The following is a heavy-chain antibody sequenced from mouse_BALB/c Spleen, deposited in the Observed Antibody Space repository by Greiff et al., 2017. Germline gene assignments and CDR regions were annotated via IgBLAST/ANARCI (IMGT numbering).Heavy chain of an antibody. J-gene: IGHJ2*01. CDR3: ARASGSSGYVGD. CDR2: ISDGGSYT. CDR1: GFTFSDYY. V-gene: IGHV5-4*02. Sequence: EVKLVESGGGLVKPGGSLKLSCAASGFTFSDYYMYWVRQTPEKRLEWVATISDGGSYTYYPDSVKGRFTISRDNAKNNLYLQMSSLKSEDTAMYYCARASGSSGYVGDWGQGTTLTVSS. D-gene: IGHD3-1*01.